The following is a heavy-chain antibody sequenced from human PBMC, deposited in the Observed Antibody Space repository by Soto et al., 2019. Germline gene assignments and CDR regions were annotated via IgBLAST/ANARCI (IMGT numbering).Heavy chain of an antibody. D-gene: IGHD5-12*01. CDR1: GLTFSRYS. CDR2: IIYDGSNK. Sequence: QVQLVESGGGVVQPGRSLRLSCAASGLTFSRYSMHWVRQAPGKGLEWVAGIIYDGSNKHYADSVQDRFTIYRYNYKYPLYLKMNSLGAEDTAVYYCAAELGNTGYDGHDYWGQGTLVPVSS. V-gene: IGHV3-30*04. J-gene: IGHJ4*02. CDR3: AAELGNTGYDGHDY.